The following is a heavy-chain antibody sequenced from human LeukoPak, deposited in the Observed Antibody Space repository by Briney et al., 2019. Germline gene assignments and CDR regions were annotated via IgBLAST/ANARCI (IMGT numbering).Heavy chain of an antibody. V-gene: IGHV4-61*02. CDR3: ARWTAAAGPYYYFDY. Sequence: SQTLSLTCTVSGGSISSGSYYWSWIRQPAGKGLEWIGRIYTSGSTNYNPSLKSRVTISVDTSKNQFSLKLSSVTAADTAVYYCARWTAAAGPYYYFDYWGQGTLVTVSS. CDR1: GGSISSGSYY. D-gene: IGHD6-13*01. CDR2: IYTSGST. J-gene: IGHJ4*02.